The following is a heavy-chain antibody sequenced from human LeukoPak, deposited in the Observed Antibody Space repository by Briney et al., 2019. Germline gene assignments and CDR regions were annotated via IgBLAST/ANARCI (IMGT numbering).Heavy chain of an antibody. CDR1: GGSFSGYY. J-gene: IGHJ4*01. CDR3: ARSRSSGWYYDY. Sequence: SETLSLTCAVYGGSFSGYYWSWIRQPPGKGLEWIGEINHSGSTNYNPSPKSRVTISVDTSKNQFSLKLSSVTAADTAVYYCARSRSSGWYYDYWGHGTLVTVSS. V-gene: IGHV4-34*01. CDR2: INHSGST. D-gene: IGHD6-19*01.